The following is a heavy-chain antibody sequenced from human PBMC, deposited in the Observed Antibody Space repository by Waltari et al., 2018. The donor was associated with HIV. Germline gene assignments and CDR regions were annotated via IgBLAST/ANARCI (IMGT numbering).Heavy chain of an antibody. CDR1: GGSISSGGYY. CDR3: ARDVASRYYYGMDV. Sequence: QVQLQESGPGLVKPSQTLSLTCTVSGGSISSGGYYWSWIRQHPGKGLEWIGYIYYSGSTYYNPSLKSRVTISVDTSKNQFSLKLSSVTAADTAVYYCARDVASRYYYGMDVWGQGTTVTVSS. V-gene: IGHV4-31*03. CDR2: IYYSGST. J-gene: IGHJ6*02.